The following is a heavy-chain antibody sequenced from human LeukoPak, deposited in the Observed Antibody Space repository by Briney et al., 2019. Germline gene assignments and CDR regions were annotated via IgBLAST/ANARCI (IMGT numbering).Heavy chain of an antibody. Sequence: GGSLRLSCAASGFTFSSYSMNWVRQAPGKGLEWVSSISSSSSYIYYADSVKGRFTISRDNSKNTLYLQMNSLSVEDTAVYYCARVGYYASGPFSYFDYWGQGTLVTVSS. J-gene: IGHJ4*02. CDR2: ISSSSSYI. D-gene: IGHD3-10*01. V-gene: IGHV3-21*01. CDR1: GFTFSSYS. CDR3: ARVGYYASGPFSYFDY.